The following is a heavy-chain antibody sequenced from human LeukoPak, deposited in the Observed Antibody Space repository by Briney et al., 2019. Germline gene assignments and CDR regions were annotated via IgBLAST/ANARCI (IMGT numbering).Heavy chain of an antibody. CDR3: VKTSGWPYYFDY. J-gene: IGHJ4*02. CDR1: GFTFSTYG. D-gene: IGHD6-19*01. Sequence: GGSLRLSCAASGFTFSTYGMSWVRQAPGKGLEWVSAITGSGSNTYYADSVEGRFTTSRDNSKNTVYLQVNSLRAEDTAEYYCVKTSGWPYYFDYWGQGTLVTVSS. CDR2: ITGSGSNT. V-gene: IGHV3-23*01.